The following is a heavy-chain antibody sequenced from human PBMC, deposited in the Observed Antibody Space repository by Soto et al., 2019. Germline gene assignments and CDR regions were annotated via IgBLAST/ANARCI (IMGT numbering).Heavy chain of an antibody. V-gene: IGHV1-8*01. CDR3: ARGMRRSNWFAP. CDR2: MNPNSGNT. Sequence: QVQLVQSGAEVKKPGASVKVSCKASGYTFTSYDINWVRQATGQGLEWMGWMNPNSGNTGYAQKFQGRVTMTSNTSISKAYMELSSLRSDDPAMYYGARGMRRSNWFAPWGQGTLVTVSS. D-gene: IGHD3-10*01. J-gene: IGHJ5*02. CDR1: GYTFTSYD.